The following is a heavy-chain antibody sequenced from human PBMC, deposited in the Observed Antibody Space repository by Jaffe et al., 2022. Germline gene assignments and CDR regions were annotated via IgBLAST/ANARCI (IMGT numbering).Heavy chain of an antibody. J-gene: IGHJ4*02. CDR1: GGSISSGSYY. Sequence: QVQLQESGPGLVKPSQTLSLACTVSGGSISSGSYYWNWIRQPAGKGLEWIGRIYTSGSTNYNPSLKSRVTISVDTSKNQFSLKLSSVTAADTAVYYCAGGIDYGDGEEVGVFDYWGQGTLVTVSS. V-gene: IGHV4-61*02. D-gene: IGHD4-17*01. CDR3: AGGIDYGDGEEVGVFDY. CDR2: IYTSGST.